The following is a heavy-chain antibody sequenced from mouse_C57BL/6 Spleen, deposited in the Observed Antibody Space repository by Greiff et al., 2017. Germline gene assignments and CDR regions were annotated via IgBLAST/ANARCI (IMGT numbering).Heavy chain of an antibody. V-gene: IGHV1-82*01. CDR2: IYPGDGNT. D-gene: IGHD1-1*01. Sequence: VQLQQSGPELVKPGASVKISCKASGYAFSSSWMNWVKQRPGKGLEWIGRIYPGDGNTNYNGKFKGKATLTADKSSSTAYMQLSSLTSEDSAVYFCARDDGSTFAYWGQGTLVTVSA. J-gene: IGHJ3*01. CDR3: ARDDGSTFAY. CDR1: GYAFSSSW.